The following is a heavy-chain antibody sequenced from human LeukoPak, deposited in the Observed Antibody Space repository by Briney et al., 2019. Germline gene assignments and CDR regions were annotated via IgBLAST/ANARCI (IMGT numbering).Heavy chain of an antibody. CDR3: ARDGIGILTGFMDV. V-gene: IGHV1-69*13. CDR2: IIPIFGTA. J-gene: IGHJ6*04. D-gene: IGHD3-9*01. Sequence: ASVKVSCKASGGTFSSYAISWVRQAPGQGLEWMGGIIPIFGTANYAQKFQGRVTITADESTSTAYVELSSLRSEDTAVYYCARDGIGILTGFMDVWGKGTTVTVSS. CDR1: GGTFSSYA.